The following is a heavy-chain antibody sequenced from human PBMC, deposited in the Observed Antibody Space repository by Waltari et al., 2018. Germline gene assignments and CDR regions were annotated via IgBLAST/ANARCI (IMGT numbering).Heavy chain of an antibody. CDR2: INHSQIT. CDR1: SGSFSGYY. CDR3: ARGLPAEPLDY. Sequence: QVQLRQWGAGLLKPSETLSLTCAVYSGSFSGYYWSWIRQTPGKGLEWIGEINHSQITSYNPSLKSRVTLSIDTTKNQFSLNLNSVTAADTAMYYCARGLPAEPLDYWGQGALVTVSS. V-gene: IGHV4-34*01. J-gene: IGHJ4*02. D-gene: IGHD2-2*01.